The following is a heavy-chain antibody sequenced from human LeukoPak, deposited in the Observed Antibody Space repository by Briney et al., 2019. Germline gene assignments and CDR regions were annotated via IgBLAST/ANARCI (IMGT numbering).Heavy chain of an antibody. CDR2: ISSSSSYI. J-gene: IGHJ5*02. CDR3: ARDSYSSSWTRWFDP. V-gene: IGHV3-21*01. D-gene: IGHD6-13*01. CDR1: GFTFTSYW. Sequence: PGGSLRLSCAVSGFTFTSYWMSWVRQAPGKGLEWVSSISSSSSYIYYADSVKGRFTISRDNAKNSLYLQMNSLRAEDTAVYYCARDSYSSSWTRWFDPWGQGTLVTVSS.